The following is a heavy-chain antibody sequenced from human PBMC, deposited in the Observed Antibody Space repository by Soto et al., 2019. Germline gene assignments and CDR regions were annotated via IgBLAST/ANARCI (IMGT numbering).Heavy chain of an antibody. CDR2: INPNSGGT. D-gene: IGHD3-3*01. J-gene: IGHJ4*02. CDR1: GYTFTGYY. Sequence: SVKVSCKPSGYTFTGYYMHWVRQAPGQGLEWMGWINPNSGGTNYAQKFQGRVTMTRDTSISTAYMELSRLRSDDTAVYYCARGGANYDFWRGDYWGQGTLVTVSS. V-gene: IGHV1-2*02. CDR3: ARGGANYDFWRGDY.